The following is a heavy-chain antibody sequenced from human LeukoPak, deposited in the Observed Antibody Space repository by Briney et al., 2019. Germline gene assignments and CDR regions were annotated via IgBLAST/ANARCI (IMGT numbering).Heavy chain of an antibody. J-gene: IGHJ5*02. CDR3: ARGDYTWVGCDP. Sequence: SETLSLTCTVSGGSISSYYWSWIRQPPGKGLEWIGYIYYSGSTNYNPSLKSRVTISVDTSKNQFSLKLSSVTAADTAVYYCARGDYTWVGCDPWGRGTLVTVSS. D-gene: IGHD4-11*01. CDR1: GGSISSYY. CDR2: IYYSGST. V-gene: IGHV4-59*01.